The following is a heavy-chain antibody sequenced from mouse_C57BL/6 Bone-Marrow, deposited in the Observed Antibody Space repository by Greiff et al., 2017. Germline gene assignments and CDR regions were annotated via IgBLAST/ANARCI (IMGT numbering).Heavy chain of an antibody. CDR2: IYPGSGST. Sequence: QVQLQQPGAELVKPGASVKMSCKASGYTFTSYWITWVKQRPGQGLEWIGDIYPGSGSTNYNEKFKSKATLTVDTSSSPAYMQLSSLTSEDSAVYYCARGYYSNYLFAYWGQGTLVTVSA. D-gene: IGHD2-5*01. CDR3: ARGYYSNYLFAY. J-gene: IGHJ3*01. CDR1: GYTFTSYW. V-gene: IGHV1-55*01.